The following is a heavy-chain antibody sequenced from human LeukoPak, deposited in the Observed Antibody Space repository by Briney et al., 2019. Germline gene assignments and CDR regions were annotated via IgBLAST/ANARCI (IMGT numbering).Heavy chain of an antibody. CDR3: ARNLYCSSTSCYIYYYYGMDV. Sequence: GRSLRLSWAASGFTFSSYAMHWVRQAPVKGLEWVAVISYDGSNKYYADSVKGRFTISRDNSKNTLYLQMNSLRAEDTAVYYCARNLYCSSTSCYIYYYYGMDVWGQGTTVTVSS. J-gene: IGHJ6*02. D-gene: IGHD2-2*01. CDR1: GFTFSSYA. CDR2: ISYDGSNK. V-gene: IGHV3-30-3*01.